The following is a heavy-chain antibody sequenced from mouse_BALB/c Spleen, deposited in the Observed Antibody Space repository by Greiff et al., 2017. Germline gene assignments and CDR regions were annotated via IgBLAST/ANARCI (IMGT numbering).Heavy chain of an antibody. CDR3: ANSYDYDAGFAY. J-gene: IGHJ3*01. D-gene: IGHD2-4*01. Sequence: EVQGVESGGGLVQPGGSRKLSCAASGFTFSSFGMHWVRQAPEKGLEWVAYISSGSSTIYYADTVKGRFTISRDNPKNTLFLQMTSLRSEDTAMYYCANSYDYDAGFAYWGQGTLVTVSA. CDR1: GFTFSSFG. V-gene: IGHV5-17*02. CDR2: ISSGSSTI.